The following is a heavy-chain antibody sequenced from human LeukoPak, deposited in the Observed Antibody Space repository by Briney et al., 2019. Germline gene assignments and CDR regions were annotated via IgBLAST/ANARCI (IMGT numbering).Heavy chain of an antibody. D-gene: IGHD3-16*02. CDR1: GGSISSCY. Sequence: KPSETLSLTCTVSGGSISSCYWSWIRQPPGKGLEWIGYIYYSGSTNYNPSLKSRVTISVDTSKNQFSLKLSSVTAADTAVYYCARERDYVWGSYRQRYNWFDPWGQGTLVTVSS. CDR2: IYYSGST. V-gene: IGHV4-59*12. J-gene: IGHJ5*02. CDR3: ARERDYVWGSYRQRYNWFDP.